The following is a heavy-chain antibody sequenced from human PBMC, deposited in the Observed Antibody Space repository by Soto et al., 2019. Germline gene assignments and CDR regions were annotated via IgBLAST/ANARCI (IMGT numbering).Heavy chain of an antibody. V-gene: IGHV4-61*01. D-gene: IGHD3-10*01. CDR3: ARIGWGGDS. CDR1: GDSVSSGSYH. J-gene: IGHJ4*02. Sequence: SETLSLTCTVSGDSVSSGSYHWIWIRQPPGKGLEWIGFTPYSGSPEYNPSLKSRVLISLDTSKNQLSLKVTSVTAADTAEYYCARIGWGGDSWGPGTLVTVSS. CDR2: TPYSGSP.